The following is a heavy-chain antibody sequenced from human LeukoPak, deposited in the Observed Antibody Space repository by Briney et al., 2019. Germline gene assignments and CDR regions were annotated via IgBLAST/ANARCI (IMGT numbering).Heavy chain of an antibody. V-gene: IGHV3-66*03. CDR1: GFTVSTNY. CDR2: IYSSGST. CDR3: ARDGGLAPYSSSTPFDY. J-gene: IGHJ4*02. Sequence: GGSLRLSCAASGFTVSTNYMSWVRQAPGKGLEWVSVIYSSGSTYYADSVKGRYTIFRDNSKNTLYLQMNSLRAEDTAVYYCARDGGLAPYSSSTPFDYWGQGTLVTVSS. D-gene: IGHD6-6*01.